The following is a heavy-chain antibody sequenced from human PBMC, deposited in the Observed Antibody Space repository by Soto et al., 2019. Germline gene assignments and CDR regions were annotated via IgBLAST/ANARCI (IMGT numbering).Heavy chain of an antibody. CDR3: ARDGYYDFWSGYYYYGMDV. CDR2: IWYDGSNK. J-gene: IGHJ6*02. D-gene: IGHD3-3*01. Sequence: PGGSLRLSCAASGFAFSSYGRHWVRQAPGKGLAWVSVIWYDGSNKYYADSVKGRFTISRDNSKNTLYLQMNSLRAEDTAVYYCARDGYYDFWSGYYYYGMDVWGQGTTVTVSS. CDR1: GFAFSSYG. V-gene: IGHV3-33*01.